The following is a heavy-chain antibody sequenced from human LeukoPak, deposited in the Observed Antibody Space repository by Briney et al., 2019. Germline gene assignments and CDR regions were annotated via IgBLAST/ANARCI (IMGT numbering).Heavy chain of an antibody. V-gene: IGHV4-34*01. J-gene: IGHJ4*02. CDR2: INHSGST. D-gene: IGHD3-22*01. CDR3: VRVVYYDSSRIDY. CDR1: GGSFSGYY. Sequence: SETLSLTCAVYGGSFSGYYWSWIRQPPGKGLEWIGEINHSGSTNYNPSLKSRVTISVDTSKNQFSLKLSSVTAADTAVYYCVRVVYYDSSRIDYWGQGTLVTVSS.